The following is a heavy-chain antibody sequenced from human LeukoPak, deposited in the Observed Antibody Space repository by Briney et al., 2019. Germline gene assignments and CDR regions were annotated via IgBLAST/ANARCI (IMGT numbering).Heavy chain of an antibody. D-gene: IGHD3-3*01. J-gene: IGHJ4*02. CDR1: GFTFDDYG. Sequence: PGGSLRLSCAASGFTFDDYGMSWVRQVPGKGLEWVSGINWNGGSTGYADSVKGRFTISRDNAKNSLYLQMDSLRVEDTVLYYCARGIRFLEWLSGFDYWGQGTLVTVSS. CDR3: ARGIRFLEWLSGFDY. V-gene: IGHV3-20*04. CDR2: INWNGGST.